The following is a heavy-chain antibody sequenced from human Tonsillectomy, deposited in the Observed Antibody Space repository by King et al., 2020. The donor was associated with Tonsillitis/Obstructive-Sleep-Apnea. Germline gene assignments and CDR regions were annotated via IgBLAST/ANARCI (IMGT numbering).Heavy chain of an antibody. CDR2: ISWDGDSI. J-gene: IGHJ6*03. V-gene: IGHV3-9*01. CDR3: ARHVDYTKSYDYCMDV. Sequence: VQLVESGGGLAQPGRSLRLSCAASGFTFDDYAMHWVRLAPGKGLEWVSGISWDGDSIGYAASVRGRFTISRDNAKNSLYLQMNSLRAEDTAFYYCARHVDYTKSYDYCMDVWGKGTTVTVSS. D-gene: IGHD4-11*01. CDR1: GFTFDDYA.